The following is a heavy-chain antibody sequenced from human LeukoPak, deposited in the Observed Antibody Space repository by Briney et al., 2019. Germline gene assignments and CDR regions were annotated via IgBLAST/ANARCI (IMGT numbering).Heavy chain of an antibody. Sequence: PGGSLRLSCAASGFTFSSYSMNWVRQAPGKGLEWVSSISSSSSYIYYADSVKGRFTISRDNAKNSLYLQMNSLRAEDTAVYYCARDLLDTYYFGSGSYEGPDYWGQGTLVTVSS. J-gene: IGHJ4*02. CDR1: GFTFSSYS. CDR3: ARDLLDTYYFGSGSYEGPDY. D-gene: IGHD3-10*01. V-gene: IGHV3-21*01. CDR2: ISSSSSYI.